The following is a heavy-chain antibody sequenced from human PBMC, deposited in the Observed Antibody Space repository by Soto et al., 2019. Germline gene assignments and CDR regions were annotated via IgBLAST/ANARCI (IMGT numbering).Heavy chain of an antibody. CDR3: ARDDGSGSFYYYYGMDV. CDR2: ISYDGSNK. J-gene: IGHJ6*02. CDR1: GFTFSSYA. D-gene: IGHD3-10*01. Sequence: GGSLRLSCAASGFTFSSYAMHWVRQAPGKGLEWVAVISYDGSNKYYADSVKGRFTISRDNSKNTLYLQMDSLRAEDTAVYYCARDDGSGSFYYYYGMDVWGQGTTVTVSS. V-gene: IGHV3-30-3*01.